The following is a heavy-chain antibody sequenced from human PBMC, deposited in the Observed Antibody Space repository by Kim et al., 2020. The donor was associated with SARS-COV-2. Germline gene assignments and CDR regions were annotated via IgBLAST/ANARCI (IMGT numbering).Heavy chain of an antibody. J-gene: IGHJ4*02. CDR1: GDSLSSDY. CDR2: IYTSGRT. V-gene: IGHV4-4*07. Sequence: SETLSLTCTVSGDSLSSDYWSWNRQPAGKGLEWIGRIYTSGRTNYNLSLQSRVTMSVDMSKNQLSLKLSSVTAADTAVYYCASALGYWGQGTLVTVS. CDR3: ASALGY. D-gene: IGHD3-16*02.